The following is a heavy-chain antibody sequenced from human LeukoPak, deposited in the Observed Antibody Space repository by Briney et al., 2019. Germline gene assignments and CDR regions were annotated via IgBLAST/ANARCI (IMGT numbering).Heavy chain of an antibody. D-gene: IGHD2-2*01. CDR3: ARDTPINQKYCSSTSCYPNWFDP. V-gene: IGHV1-2*02. J-gene: IGHJ5*02. CDR1: GYTFTGYY. Sequence: GASVKVSCKASGYTFTGYYMHWVRQAPGQGLEWMGWINPNSGGTNYAQKLQGRVTMTTDTSTSTAYMELRSLRSDDTAVYYCARDTPINQKYCSSTSCYPNWFDPWGQGTLVTVSS. CDR2: INPNSGGT.